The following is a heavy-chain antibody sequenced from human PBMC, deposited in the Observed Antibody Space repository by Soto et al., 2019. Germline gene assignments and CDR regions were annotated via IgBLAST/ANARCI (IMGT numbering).Heavy chain of an antibody. CDR2: IYYSGST. V-gene: IGHV4-59*01. CDR3: ARVIGRSYFFEC. CDR1: GGSISSYY. D-gene: IGHD6-13*01. J-gene: IGHJ4*02. Sequence: RSLTFTVSGGSISSYYWSWIRQPPGKGLEWIGYIYYSGSTNYNPSLKSRVTISVDTSKNQFSLKLSSVTAADTAVYYCARVIGRSYFFECWGQGTLVNVSS.